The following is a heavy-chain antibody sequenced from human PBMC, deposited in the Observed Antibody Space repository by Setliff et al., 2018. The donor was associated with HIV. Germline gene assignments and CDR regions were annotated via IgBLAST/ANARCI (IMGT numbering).Heavy chain of an antibody. D-gene: IGHD2-2*01. Sequence: SETLSLTCAVFGGSFSAYYWNWIRQTPGKGLEWIGEINHSGTTNYNPSLNSRVTISVDTSKKRFSLTLRSATAADTALYFCARRERYCSGTTCYRYFQHWGQGTRVTVS. CDR3: ARRERYCSGTTCYRYFQH. CDR2: INHSGTT. CDR1: GGSFSAYY. V-gene: IGHV4-34*01. J-gene: IGHJ1*01.